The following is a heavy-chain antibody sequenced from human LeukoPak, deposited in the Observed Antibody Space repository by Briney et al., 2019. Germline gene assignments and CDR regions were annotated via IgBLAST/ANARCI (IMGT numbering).Heavy chain of an antibody. CDR1: GFTFSNYA. Sequence: PGGSLRLSCAASGFTFSNYAMNWVRQAPGKGLEWVSGVRVSDDTYYADSVKGRFTISRDDSKNTLYLHMTSLRAEDTAVYYCTNSDDYGDYWGQGTLVTVSS. CDR3: TNSDDYGDY. CDR2: VRVSDDT. J-gene: IGHJ4*02. V-gene: IGHV3-23*01.